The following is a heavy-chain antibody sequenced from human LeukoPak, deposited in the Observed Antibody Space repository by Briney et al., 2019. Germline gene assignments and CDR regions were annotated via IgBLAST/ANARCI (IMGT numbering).Heavy chain of an antibody. V-gene: IGHV3-43*02. CDR3: AKDGGYYDSSGSFDY. D-gene: IGHD3-22*01. J-gene: IGHJ4*02. CDR2: NSGDGGST. Sequence: GGSLRLSCAASGFTFDDYAMHWVRQAPGKGLEWVSLNSGDGGSTYYADSVKGRFTISRDNSKNSLYLQMNSLRTEDTALYYCAKDGGYYDSSGSFDYWGQGTLVTVSS. CDR1: GFTFDDYA.